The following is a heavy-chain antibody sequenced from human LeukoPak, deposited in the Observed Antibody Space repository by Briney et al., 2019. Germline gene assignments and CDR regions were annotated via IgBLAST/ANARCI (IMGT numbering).Heavy chain of an antibody. Sequence: ASVKVSCKASGYTFTGYYIHWVRQAPGQGLEWMGWINPNSGGTNYAQKFQGRVTMTRDTSISTAYMELSRLRSDDTAVYYCARASKDGSGSYYNPYWGQGTLVTVSS. CDR1: GYTFTGYY. D-gene: IGHD3-10*01. CDR3: ARASKDGSGSYYNPY. CDR2: INPNSGGT. V-gene: IGHV1-2*02. J-gene: IGHJ4*02.